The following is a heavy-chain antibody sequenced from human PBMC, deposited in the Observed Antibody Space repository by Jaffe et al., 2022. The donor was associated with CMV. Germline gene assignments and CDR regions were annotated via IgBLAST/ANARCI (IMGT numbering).Heavy chain of an antibody. J-gene: IGHJ6*02. Sequence: QVQLQESGPGLVKASETLSLTCTVSGGSISGYYWSWIRQSPGKGLECLGYMYYYSGSPNYNPSLKSRVTMSVDTSKNQFYLKLSSVTAADTAVYFCARDLLHGDRYYGMDVWGQGTTITVS. CDR2: MYYYSGSP. D-gene: IGHD4-17*01. CDR3: ARDLLHGDRYYGMDV. V-gene: IGHV4-59*01. CDR1: GGSISGYY.